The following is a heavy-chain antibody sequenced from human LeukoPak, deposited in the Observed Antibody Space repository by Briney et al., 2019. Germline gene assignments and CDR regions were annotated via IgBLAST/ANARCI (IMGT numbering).Heavy chain of an antibody. Sequence: GGSLRLSCAASGFTFSSYAMSWVRQAPGKGLEWVSAISGSSGCTYYADSVKGRFTISRDNSKNTLYLQMDSLRAEDTAIYFCAKRDVHTYDSSGYYPLLYFDSWGQGTLITVSS. D-gene: IGHD3-22*01. J-gene: IGHJ4*02. CDR1: GFTFSSYA. CDR2: ISGSSGCT. V-gene: IGHV3-23*01. CDR3: AKRDVHTYDSSGYYPLLYFDS.